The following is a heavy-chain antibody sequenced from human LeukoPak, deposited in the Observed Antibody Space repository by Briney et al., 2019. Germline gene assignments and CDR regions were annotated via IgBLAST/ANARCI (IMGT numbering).Heavy chain of an antibody. Sequence: SETLSLTCTVSGGSISSGGYYWSWIRQHPGKGLEWIGYIYYSGSTYYNPSLKSRVTISVDTSKNQFSLKLSSVTAADTAVYYCARGDVDSEIGYYFDYWGQGTLVIVSS. CDR3: ARGDVDSEIGYYFDY. CDR2: IYYSGST. V-gene: IGHV4-31*03. CDR1: GGSISSGGYY. D-gene: IGHD2-21*02. J-gene: IGHJ4*02.